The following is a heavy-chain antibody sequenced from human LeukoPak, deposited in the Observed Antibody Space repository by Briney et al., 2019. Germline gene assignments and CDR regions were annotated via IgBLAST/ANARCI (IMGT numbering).Heavy chain of an antibody. CDR1: GFTFSSYS. V-gene: IGHV3-21*01. J-gene: IGHJ3*02. D-gene: IGHD1-1*01. CDR2: ISSSSSYI. CDR3: ARGHLRLQLDTGAFDI. Sequence: GRSLRLSCAASGFTFSSYSMNWVRQAPGKGLEWVSSISSSSSYIYYADSVKGRFTISRDNAKNSLYLQMNSLRAEDTAVYYCARGHLRLQLDTGAFDIWGQGTMVTVSS.